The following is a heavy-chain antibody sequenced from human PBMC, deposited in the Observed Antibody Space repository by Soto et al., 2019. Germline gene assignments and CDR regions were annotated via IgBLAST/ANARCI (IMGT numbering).Heavy chain of an antibody. V-gene: IGHV3-23*01. CDR2: ISGSGGST. D-gene: IGHD4-17*01. CDR3: AKEWPHYGDYVGFDYFDY. CDR1: GFTFSSYA. J-gene: IGHJ4*02. Sequence: GGSLRLSCAASGFTFSSYAMSWVRQAPGKGLEWVSAISGSGGSTYYADSVKGRFTISRDNSKNTLYLQMNSLRAEDTAVYYCAKEWPHYGDYVGFDYFDYWGQGTLVTVSS.